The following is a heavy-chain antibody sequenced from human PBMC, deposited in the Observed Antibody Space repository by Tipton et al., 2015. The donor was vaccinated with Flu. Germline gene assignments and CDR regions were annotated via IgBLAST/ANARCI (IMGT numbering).Heavy chain of an antibody. CDR2: IHRSGNA. CDR1: GGSITSGNYF. V-gene: IGHV4-61*09. D-gene: IGHD4-11*01. CDR3: ARRDYSNYVSEPKNWFDP. Sequence: TLSLTCTVSGGSITSGNYFWNWIRQPPGGRLEWIGNIHRSGNAYYNPSLKSRVTISVDTSKNQFSLKLSSVTAADTAVYYCARRDYSNYVSEPKNWFDPWGQGILVTVSS. J-gene: IGHJ5*01.